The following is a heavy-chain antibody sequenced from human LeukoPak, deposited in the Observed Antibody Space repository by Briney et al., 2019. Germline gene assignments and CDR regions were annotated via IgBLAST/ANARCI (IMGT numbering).Heavy chain of an antibody. Sequence: SETLSLTCTVSGGSISSSSYYWGWIRQPPGKGLEWIGSIYYSGSTYYNPSLKSRVTISVDTSKNQFSLKLSSVTAADTAVYYCARTTHRSGWNWGRGTLVTVSS. J-gene: IGHJ4*02. CDR2: IYYSGST. V-gene: IGHV4-39*07. CDR3: ARTTHRSGWN. CDR1: GGSISSSSYY. D-gene: IGHD6-19*01.